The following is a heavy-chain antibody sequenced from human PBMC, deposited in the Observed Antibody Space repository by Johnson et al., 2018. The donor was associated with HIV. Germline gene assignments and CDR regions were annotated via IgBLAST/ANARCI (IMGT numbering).Heavy chain of an antibody. V-gene: IGHV3-33*01. Sequence: QVQLVESGGGVVQPGTSLRLSCEASGFTFSSYGMHWVRQAPGKGLEWAAVIWFDGSNKYYADSVKGRFTISRDNSKTTLYLQMNSLRAEDTAVYYCARGKTGYDAFDIWGQGTMVTVSS. J-gene: IGHJ3*02. D-gene: IGHD3-9*01. CDR2: IWFDGSNK. CDR1: GFTFSSYG. CDR3: ARGKTGYDAFDI.